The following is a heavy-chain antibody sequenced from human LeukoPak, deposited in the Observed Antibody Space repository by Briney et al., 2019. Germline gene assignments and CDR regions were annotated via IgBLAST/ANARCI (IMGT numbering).Heavy chain of an antibody. CDR2: IHHSGST. V-gene: IGHV4-38-2*02. CDR1: DYSMSSGFY. Sequence: SETLSLTCTVSDYSMSSGFYWGWIRQPPGKGLEWIGSIHHSGSTYYTSSLKSQVTISVDTSKNLFSLKLNSVTAADTAVYYCARDPRFSPFDNWGQGTLVTVSS. J-gene: IGHJ4*02. CDR3: ARDPRFSPFDN.